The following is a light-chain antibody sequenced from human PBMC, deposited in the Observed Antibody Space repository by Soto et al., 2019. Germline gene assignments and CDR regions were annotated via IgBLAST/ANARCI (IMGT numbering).Light chain of an antibody. J-gene: IGLJ1*01. CDR2: EVS. CDR3: SSFTSSSTYV. V-gene: IGLV2-18*02. CDR1: SSDVGSYNR. Sequence: QSVRTQPPSVSRSPGQSVAISCTGTSSDVGSYNRVAWYQQPPGTAPKPMIYEVSNRPSGVPDRFSGSKSGNTASLTISGLQAEDEADYYCSSFTSSSTYVFGTGTKVTVL.